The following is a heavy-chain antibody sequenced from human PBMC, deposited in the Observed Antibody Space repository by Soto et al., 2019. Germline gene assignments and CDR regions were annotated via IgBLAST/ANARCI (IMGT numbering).Heavy chain of an antibody. Sequence: GPLRLSCAASGFIFTDYPLTWISQAPGKGLEWISYITKGGETTQHADSVKGRFTISRDNAKKVLFLQMHSLRAEDTAVYYCARDPQRIDGYNFASWGRGTLVTVSS. V-gene: IGHV3-11*01. CDR3: ARDPQRIDGYNFAS. CDR1: GFIFTDYP. CDR2: ITKGGETT. J-gene: IGHJ4*02. D-gene: IGHD5-12*01.